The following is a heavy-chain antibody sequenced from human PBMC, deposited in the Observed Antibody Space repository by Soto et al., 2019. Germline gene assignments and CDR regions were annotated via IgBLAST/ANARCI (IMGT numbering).Heavy chain of an antibody. CDR3: ARGYYSGSNPSSFDY. J-gene: IGHJ4*02. CDR2: ITPTLNIA. Sequence: QLQLVQSGAEVREPGSSVKASCKASGGTFSSYTVIWVRQAPGQGLEWMGGITPTLNIAKYAEKFQGRVTITADESTSTVNMLLSSLRSEDTAVYFCARGYYSGSNPSSFDYWGQGTLVAVSS. D-gene: IGHD1-26*01. V-gene: IGHV1-69*01. CDR1: GGTFSSYT.